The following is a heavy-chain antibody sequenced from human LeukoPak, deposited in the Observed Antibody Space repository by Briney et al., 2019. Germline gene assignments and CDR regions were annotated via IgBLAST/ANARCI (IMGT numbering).Heavy chain of an antibody. V-gene: IGHV1-24*01. CDR3: ARGRAVAAYWFDP. CDR2: FDPEDGET. J-gene: IGHJ5*02. Sequence: ASVKVSCKVSGYTLTELSMHWVRQAPGKGLEWMGGFDPEDGETIYAQKFQGRVTITADKSTSTAYMELSSLRSEDTAVYYCARGRAVAAYWFDPWGQGTLVTVSS. D-gene: IGHD6-19*01. CDR1: GYTLTELS.